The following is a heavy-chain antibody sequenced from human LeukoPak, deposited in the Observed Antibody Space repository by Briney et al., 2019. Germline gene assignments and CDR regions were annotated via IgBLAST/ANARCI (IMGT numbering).Heavy chain of an antibody. V-gene: IGHV4-34*01. J-gene: IGHJ3*02. Sequence: SETLSLTCAVNGGSFSGYSWSWIRQPPGKGLEWIGEINHSGSTKYNPSLKSRVTISVDTSKKQLSLELSSMTAADTAVYYCARGYCSGTSCYGAAFDIWGQGTMVTVSS. CDR3: ARGYCSGTSCYGAAFDI. CDR2: INHSGST. D-gene: IGHD2-2*01. CDR1: GGSFSGYS.